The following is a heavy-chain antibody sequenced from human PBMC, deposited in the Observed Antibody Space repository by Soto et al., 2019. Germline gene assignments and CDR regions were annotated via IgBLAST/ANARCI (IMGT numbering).Heavy chain of an antibody. V-gene: IGHV4-59*01. D-gene: IGHD3-3*01. CDR3: ERGDQGYDYCSGLRPEIMDV. CDR1: GGSISSYY. CDR2: IYYSGST. Sequence: SETLSLTCTVSGGSISSYYWSWIRQPPGKGLEWIGYIYYSGSTNYNPSLKSRVTISVDTSKNQFSLKLSSVTAADTAVYYCERGDQGYDYCSGLRPEIMDVRGQGTTVSGS. J-gene: IGHJ6*02.